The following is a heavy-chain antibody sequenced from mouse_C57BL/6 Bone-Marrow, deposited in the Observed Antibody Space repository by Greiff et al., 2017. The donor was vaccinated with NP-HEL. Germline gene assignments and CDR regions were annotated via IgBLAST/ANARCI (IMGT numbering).Heavy chain of an antibody. D-gene: IGHD1-1*01. CDR1: GYTFTDYY. Sequence: VQLQQSGPVLVKPGASVKMSCKASGYTFTDYYMNWVKQSHGKSLEWIGVINPYNGGTSYNQKFKGKATLTVDKSSSTAYMELNSLTSEDSAVYYCARSLTTVVAPGAMDYWGQGTSVTVSS. CDR3: ARSLTTVVAPGAMDY. V-gene: IGHV1-19*01. J-gene: IGHJ4*01. CDR2: INPYNGGT.